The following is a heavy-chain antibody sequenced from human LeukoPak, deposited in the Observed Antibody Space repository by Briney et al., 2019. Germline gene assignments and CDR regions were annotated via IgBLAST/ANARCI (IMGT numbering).Heavy chain of an antibody. V-gene: IGHV4-4*09. J-gene: IGHJ6*03. CDR2: IYSSGST. CDR3: ASTTTTYYSYFYYYMGV. D-gene: IGHD4-17*01. Sequence: SETLSLTCTVSGGSISSYYWSWIRQPPGKGLEWIGYIYSSGSTNYNPSLNSRVTISVDTSKNQFSLKLTSVTAADTAVYYCASTTTTYYSYFYYYMGVWGKGTTVAVSS. CDR1: GGSISSYY.